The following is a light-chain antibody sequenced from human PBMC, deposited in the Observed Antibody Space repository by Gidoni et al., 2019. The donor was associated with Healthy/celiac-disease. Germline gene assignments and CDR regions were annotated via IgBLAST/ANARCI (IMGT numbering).Light chain of an antibody. CDR3: QQYNSYSPSWT. V-gene: IGKV1-5*03. J-gene: IGKJ2*02. Sequence: DIQMNQSPSTLSASVGDRVTITCRASQSISSWLAWYQQKPGKAPKLLIYKASSFESGVPSRFSGSGSGTEFTLTISSLQPDDFATYYCQQYNSYSPSWTFGQGTKLEIK. CDR2: KAS. CDR1: QSISSW.